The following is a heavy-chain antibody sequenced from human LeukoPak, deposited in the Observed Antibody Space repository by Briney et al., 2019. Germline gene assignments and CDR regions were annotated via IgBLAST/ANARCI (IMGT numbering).Heavy chain of an antibody. J-gene: IGHJ4*02. Sequence: PGGSLRLSCAASGFTVSSNYMSWVRQAPGKGLEWVANIKQDGSEKYYVDSVKGRFTISRDNAKNSLYLQMNSLRAEDTAVYYCARDALSGAVDYWGQGTLVTVSS. CDR1: GFTVSSNY. CDR2: IKQDGSEK. CDR3: ARDALSGAVDY. V-gene: IGHV3-7*03. D-gene: IGHD5-12*01.